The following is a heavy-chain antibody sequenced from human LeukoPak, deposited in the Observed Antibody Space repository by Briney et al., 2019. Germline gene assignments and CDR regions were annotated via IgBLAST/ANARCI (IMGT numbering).Heavy chain of an antibody. CDR3: AKDLSGYSPNDAFDI. J-gene: IGHJ3*02. Sequence: GGSLRLSCAASGFTFSSYAMSWVRQAPGKGLEWVSAISGSGGSTYYADSVKGRLTISRDNSKNTLYLQMNSLRAEDTAAYYCAKDLSGYSPNDAFDIWGQGTMVTVSS. CDR2: ISGSGGST. CDR1: GFTFSSYA. V-gene: IGHV3-23*01. D-gene: IGHD3-9*01.